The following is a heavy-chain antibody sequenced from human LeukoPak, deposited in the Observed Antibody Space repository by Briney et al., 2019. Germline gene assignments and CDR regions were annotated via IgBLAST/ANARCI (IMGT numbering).Heavy chain of an antibody. CDR1: GFTFSSYS. Sequence: GGSLRLSCAASGFTFSSYSMNWVRQAPGKGLEWVSSISSSSSYIYYADSVKGRFTISRDNAKNSLYLQMNSLRAEDTAVYYCARDGEVGAKGYIGYWGQGTLVTVSS. CDR2: ISSSSSYI. CDR3: ARDGEVGAKGYIGY. D-gene: IGHD1-26*01. J-gene: IGHJ4*02. V-gene: IGHV3-21*01.